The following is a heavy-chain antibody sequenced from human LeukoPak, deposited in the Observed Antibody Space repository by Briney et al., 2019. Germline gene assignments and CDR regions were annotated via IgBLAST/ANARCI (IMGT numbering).Heavy chain of an antibody. CDR2: TYYRSKWYN. Sequence: SQTLSLTCAISGDSVSSNTAAWNWIRQSPSRGLEWLGRTYYRSKWYNDYAVSVKSRITINPDTSKDQFSMQLNSVTPEDTAVYYCARGSSSWYRRGYWFDPWGQGTLVTVSS. V-gene: IGHV6-1*01. D-gene: IGHD6-13*01. CDR3: ARGSSSWYRRGYWFDP. J-gene: IGHJ5*02. CDR1: GDSVSSNTAA.